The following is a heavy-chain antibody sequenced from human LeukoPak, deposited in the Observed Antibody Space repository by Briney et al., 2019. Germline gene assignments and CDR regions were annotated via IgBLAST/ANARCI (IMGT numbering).Heavy chain of an antibody. CDR1: GYTFTSYG. J-gene: IGHJ3*02. CDR2: ISAYNGNT. D-gene: IGHD3-10*01. Sequence: ASVKVSCKASGYTFTSYGISWVRQAPGQGLEWMGWISAYNGNTNNAQKLQGRVTMTTHTSTSTAYMELRSLRSDDTAVYYCARHVWLLLFGEPKAYAFDIWGQGTMVTVSS. CDR3: ARHVWLLLFGEPKAYAFDI. V-gene: IGHV1-18*01.